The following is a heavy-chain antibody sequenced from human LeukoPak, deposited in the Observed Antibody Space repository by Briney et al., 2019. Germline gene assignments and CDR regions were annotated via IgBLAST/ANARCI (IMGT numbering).Heavy chain of an antibody. Sequence: PSETQSLTCTVSGGSISSYYWSWIRQPPGKGLEWIGYIYYSGSTNYNPSLKSRVTISVDTSKNQFSLKLSSVTAADTAVYYCASGHYYGSGSYFGWFDPWGQGTLVTVSS. CDR1: GGSISSYY. D-gene: IGHD3-10*01. CDR2: IYYSGST. J-gene: IGHJ5*02. CDR3: ASGHYYGSGSYFGWFDP. V-gene: IGHV4-59*08.